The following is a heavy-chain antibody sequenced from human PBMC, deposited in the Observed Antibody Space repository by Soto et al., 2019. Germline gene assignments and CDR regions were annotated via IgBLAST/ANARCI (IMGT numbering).Heavy chain of an antibody. CDR3: AGGGVRGVITRTRYYYGMDV. Sequence: KISGKGSGYSFTSYWIGSVRQMPGKGLEWMGIIYPGDSDTRYSPSFQGQVTISADKSISTAYLQWSSLKASDTAMYYCAGGGVRGVITRTRYYYGMDVWGQGTTVTVSS. D-gene: IGHD3-10*01. J-gene: IGHJ6*02. CDR2: IYPGDSDT. CDR1: GYSFTSYW. V-gene: IGHV5-51*01.